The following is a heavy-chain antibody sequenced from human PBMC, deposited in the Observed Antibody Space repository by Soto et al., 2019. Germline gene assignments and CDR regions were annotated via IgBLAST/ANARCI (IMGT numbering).Heavy chain of an antibody. J-gene: IGHJ4*02. CDR3: AKWNGYGDY. D-gene: IGHD1-1*01. V-gene: IGHV3-23*01. CDR1: GFSFSTYG. Sequence: EVQLLESGGGLVQPGGSLRLSCAVSGFSFSTYGVTWVRQAPGKGLEWVSGVSGGSGVTHYADSVKGRFTITGDNSKNTGYLHMNSLRVEDTAVYSCAKWNGYGDYWGQGTLVTVSS. CDR2: VSGGSGVT.